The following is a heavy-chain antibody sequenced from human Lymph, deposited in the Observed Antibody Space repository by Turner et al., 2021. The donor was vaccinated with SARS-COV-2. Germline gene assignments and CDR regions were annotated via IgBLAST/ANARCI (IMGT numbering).Heavy chain of an antibody. CDR1: GFTFSTYA. J-gene: IGHJ6*02. Sequence: QVQLVEPGGGVVQPVRSLRRSCAASGFTFSTYAIYWVRQAPGKGLEWVAVISYDGSNKYYADSVKGRFTISRDNSKNTLYLQMNSLRAEDTAVYYCARYASGGYFYYGMDVWGQGTTVTVSS. CDR3: ARYASGGYFYYGMDV. D-gene: IGHD3-10*01. V-gene: IGHV3-30*04. CDR2: ISYDGSNK.